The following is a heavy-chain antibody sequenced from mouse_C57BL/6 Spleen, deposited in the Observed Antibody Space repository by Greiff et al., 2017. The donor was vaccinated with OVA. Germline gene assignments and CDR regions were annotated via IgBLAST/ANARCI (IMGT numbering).Heavy chain of an antibody. J-gene: IGHJ2*01. CDR2: ISSGGDNI. Sequence: EVQLVESGAGLVKPGGSLKLSCAASGFTFSSYAMSWVRQTPEKRLEWVAYISSGGDNIYYAETVKGRFTITRDNARNTLYLQMSSLKSEDTAMYYCTRDHYGTSFDYWGQGTTLTVSS. V-gene: IGHV5-9-1*02. CDR1: GFTFSSYA. CDR3: TRDHYGTSFDY. D-gene: IGHD2-1*01.